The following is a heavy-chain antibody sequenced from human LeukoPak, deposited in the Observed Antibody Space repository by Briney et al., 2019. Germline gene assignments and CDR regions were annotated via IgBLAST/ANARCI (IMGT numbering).Heavy chain of an antibody. Sequence: SETLSLTCAVSGDSISNNNWWNWVRQPPGKGLEWIGEIHHSGSTNYNPSLKSRVTISIDKSKNQFSLKLTSVTAADTAVYYCARDRDTMVRGVPVYYMDVWGKGTTVTISS. CDR2: IHHSGST. J-gene: IGHJ6*03. V-gene: IGHV4-4*02. D-gene: IGHD3-10*01. CDR3: ARDRDTMVRGVPVYYMDV. CDR1: GDSISNNNW.